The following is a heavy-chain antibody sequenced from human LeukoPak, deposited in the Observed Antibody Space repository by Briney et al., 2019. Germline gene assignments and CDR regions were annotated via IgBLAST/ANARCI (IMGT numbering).Heavy chain of an antibody. CDR1: GDSISSNF. CDR3: ARARPNWNPPDY. V-gene: IGHV4-59*01. D-gene: IGHD1-1*01. CDR2: IYGSGST. Sequence: SETLSLTCTVSGDSISSNFWSWIRQSPGKGLEWIGCIYGSGSTSYNPSLKSRVTISEDTSKNQFSLKLNPVTAADTAVYFCARARPNWNPPDYRGQGTLVTVSS. J-gene: IGHJ4*02.